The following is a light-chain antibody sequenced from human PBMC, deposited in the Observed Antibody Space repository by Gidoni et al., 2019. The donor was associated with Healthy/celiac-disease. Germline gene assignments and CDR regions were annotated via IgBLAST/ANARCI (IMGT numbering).Light chain of an antibody. J-gene: IGLJ2*01. Sequence: SYELTQPPSASVSPGQTASITCSGDKLGDKYACWYQQKPGQSPVLVIYQDSKRPSGIPERFSGSNSGNTATLTISGTQAMDEADYYCPAWDSSTVVFGGGTKLTVL. CDR3: PAWDSSTVV. V-gene: IGLV3-1*01. CDR1: KLGDKY. CDR2: QDS.